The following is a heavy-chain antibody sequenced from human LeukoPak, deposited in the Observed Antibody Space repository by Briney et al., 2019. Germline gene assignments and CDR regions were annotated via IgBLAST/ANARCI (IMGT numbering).Heavy chain of an antibody. Sequence: GRSLRLSCAASGFTFSSYAMHWVRQAPGKGLEWVAVISYDGSNKYYADSVKGQFTISRDNSKNTLYLQMNSLRAEDTAVYYCARSLDSSGYYYEYYFDYWGQGTLVTVSS. CDR2: ISYDGSNK. V-gene: IGHV3-30-3*01. J-gene: IGHJ4*02. CDR1: GFTFSSYA. D-gene: IGHD3-22*01. CDR3: ARSLDSSGYYYEYYFDY.